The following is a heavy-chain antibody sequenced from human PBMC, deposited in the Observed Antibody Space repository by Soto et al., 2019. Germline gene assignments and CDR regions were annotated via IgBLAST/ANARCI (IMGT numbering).Heavy chain of an antibody. CDR3: AAFGGSGYYYGSH. D-gene: IGHD3-22*01. CDR1: GGSFSGYY. J-gene: IGHJ4*02. Sequence: QVQLQQWGAGLLKPSETLSLTCAVYGGSFSGYYWSWIRQPPGKGLEWIGEINHSGSTNYNPSLKSGVTISVDTSKNQFSLKLSSVTAADTAVYYCAAFGGSGYYYGSHWGQGTLVTVSS. CDR2: INHSGST. V-gene: IGHV4-34*01.